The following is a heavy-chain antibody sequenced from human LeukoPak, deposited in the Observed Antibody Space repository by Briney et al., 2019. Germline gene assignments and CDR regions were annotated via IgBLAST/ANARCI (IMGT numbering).Heavy chain of an antibody. CDR2: VGPTGTDR. CDR1: GFTFSSCG. Sequence: GGSLRLSCAASGFTFSSCGFNWVRQAPGKGLEWVSSVGPTGTDRYYADSVRGRFTISSDNAKTSMYLQMDSLRDEDTAVYYCATETIGRHYDYWGQGTLLTVSS. D-gene: IGHD1-14*01. V-gene: IGHV3-21*01. CDR3: ATETIGRHYDY. J-gene: IGHJ4*02.